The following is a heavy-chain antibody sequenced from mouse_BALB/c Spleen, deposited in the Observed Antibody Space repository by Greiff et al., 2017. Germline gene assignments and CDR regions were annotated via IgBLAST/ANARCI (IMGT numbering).Heavy chain of an antibody. V-gene: IGHV5-9*03. CDR1: GFTFSSYT. J-gene: IGHJ2*01. CDR2: ISSGGGNT. CDR3: ARSWGDY. D-gene: IGHD4-1*01. Sequence: EVQGVESGGGLVKPGGSLKLSCAASGFTFSSYTMSWVRQTPEKRLEWVATISSGGGNTYYPDSVKGRFTISRDNAKNNLYLQMSSLRSEDTALYYCARSWGDYWGQGTTLTVSS.